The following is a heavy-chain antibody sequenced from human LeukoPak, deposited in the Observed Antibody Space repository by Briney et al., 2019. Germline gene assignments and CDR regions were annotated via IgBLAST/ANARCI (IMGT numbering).Heavy chain of an antibody. V-gene: IGHV3-30*02. CDR1: GFTFSSYG. CDR2: IRYDGSNK. J-gene: IGHJ4*02. D-gene: IGHD3-9*01. CDR3: ARVQYDILTGSTPLGY. Sequence: GGSLRLSCAASGFTFSSYGMHWVRQAPGKGLEWVAFIRYDGSNKYYADSVKGRFTISRDNSKNTLYLQMNSLRAEDTAVYYCARVQYDILTGSTPLGYWGQGTLVTVSS.